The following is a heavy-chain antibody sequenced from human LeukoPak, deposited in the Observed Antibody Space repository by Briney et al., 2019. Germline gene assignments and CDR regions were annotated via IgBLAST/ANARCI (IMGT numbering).Heavy chain of an antibody. Sequence: ASVKVSCKASGYTFTGYYMHWVRQAPGQGLEWMGWINPNSGGTNYAQKFQGRVTMTRDTSISTAYMELSRLRSDDTAVYYCARQTNYDFWSGYYLSWGQGTLVTVSS. V-gene: IGHV1-2*02. CDR2: INPNSGGT. J-gene: IGHJ4*02. CDR3: ARQTNYDFWSGYYLS. CDR1: GYTFTGYY. D-gene: IGHD3-3*01.